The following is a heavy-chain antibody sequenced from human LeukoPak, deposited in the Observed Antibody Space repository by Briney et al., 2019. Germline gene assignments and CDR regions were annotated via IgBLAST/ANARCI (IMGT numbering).Heavy chain of an antibody. V-gene: IGHV3-74*01. CDR3: AKGFRYYYDSSGYHDY. J-gene: IGHJ4*02. CDR2: IENNGRST. D-gene: IGHD3-22*01. Sequence: GGSLRLSCEASGFTFNNYWMHWVRQAPGKGLVWVSHIENNGRSTNYADSVKGRFTISRDNSKNTLYLQMNSLRAEDTAVYYCAKGFRYYYDSSGYHDYWGQGTLVTVSS. CDR1: GFTFNNYW.